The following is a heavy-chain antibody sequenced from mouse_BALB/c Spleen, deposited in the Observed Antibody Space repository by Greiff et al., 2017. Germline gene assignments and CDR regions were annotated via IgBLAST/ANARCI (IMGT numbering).Heavy chain of an antibody. V-gene: IGHV5-6-5*01. J-gene: IGHJ2*01. CDR3: AGSLVAYLYYFDY. Sequence: EVQGVESGAGLVKPGGSLKLSCAASGFTFSSYAMSWVRQTPEKRLEWVASISSGGSTHYPDSVKGRFTISRDNARNILYLQMSRLRSEDTAMYYCAGSLVAYLYYFDYWGQGTTLTVSS. CDR2: ISSGGST. D-gene: IGHD1-1*01. CDR1: GFTFSSYA.